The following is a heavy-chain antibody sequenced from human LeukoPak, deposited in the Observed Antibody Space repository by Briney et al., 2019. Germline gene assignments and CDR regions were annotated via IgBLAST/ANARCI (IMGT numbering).Heavy chain of an antibody. J-gene: IGHJ4*02. D-gene: IGHD1-1*01. CDR3: ARSADFEGNDWGDFDY. CDR2: ISSSSSTI. V-gene: IGHV3-48*01. CDR1: GFTFSSYS. Sequence: GGSLRLSCAASGFTFSSYSMNWVRQAPGKGLERVSYISSSSSTIYYADSVKGRFTISRDNAKNSLYLQMNSLRAEDTAVYYCARSADFEGNDWGDFDYWGQGTLVTVSS.